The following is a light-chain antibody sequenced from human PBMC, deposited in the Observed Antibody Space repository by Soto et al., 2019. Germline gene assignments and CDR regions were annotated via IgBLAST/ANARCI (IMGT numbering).Light chain of an antibody. CDR2: WAS. Sequence: DIVMTQSPHSLAVSLGERATINCKSSQSVLYSSNNKNYLSWYQQKPGQPPKLLIYWASTRESGVPDRFSGSGSGTDFTLTISSLQAEDVAVYYCQQYYATPITFCQGTRLEIK. J-gene: IGKJ5*01. CDR3: QQYYATPIT. V-gene: IGKV4-1*01. CDR1: QSVLYSSNNKNY.